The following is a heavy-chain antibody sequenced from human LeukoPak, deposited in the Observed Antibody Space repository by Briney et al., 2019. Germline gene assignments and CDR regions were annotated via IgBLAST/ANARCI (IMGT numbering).Heavy chain of an antibody. Sequence: GGSLRLSCAASGFTFSDYYMSWIRQAPGKGLEWVSYISSSGSTIYYADSVKGRFTISRDNAKNSLYLQMNSLRAEDTAVYYCARVDYYDSSGFMDVWGKGTTVTVSS. J-gene: IGHJ6*03. CDR3: ARVDYYDSSGFMDV. CDR1: GFTFSDYY. D-gene: IGHD3-22*01. V-gene: IGHV3-11*04. CDR2: ISSSGSTI.